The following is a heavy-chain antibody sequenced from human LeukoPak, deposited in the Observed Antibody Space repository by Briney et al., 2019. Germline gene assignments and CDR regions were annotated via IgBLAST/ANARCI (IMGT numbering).Heavy chain of an antibody. CDR3: ATDPPYYYDSSGLSAFDI. V-gene: IGHV1-69*05. J-gene: IGHJ3*02. D-gene: IGHD3-22*01. CDR2: IIPIFGTA. CDR1: GGTFSSYA. Sequence: SVKVSCKASGGTFSSYAISWVRQAPGQGLEWMGRIIPIFGTANYAQKFQGRVTITTDESTSTAYMELSSLRSEDTAVYYCATDPPYYYDSSGLSAFDIWGQGTMVTVSS.